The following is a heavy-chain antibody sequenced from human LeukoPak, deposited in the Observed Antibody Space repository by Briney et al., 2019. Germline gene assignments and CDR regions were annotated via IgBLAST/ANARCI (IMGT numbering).Heavy chain of an antibody. D-gene: IGHD2-15*01. CDR2: IYNSGGT. V-gene: IGHV4-61*01. CDR1: GGSVSSGRYY. J-gene: IGHJ2*01. Sequence: PSETLSLTCTVSGGSVSSGRYYWGWIRQPPGKGLEWIGYIYNSGGTIYNPSLKSRVTISADMSKNQFSLKLTSVTAADTAVYYCARDGGREGGYFDLWGRGTHVSVSS. CDR3: ARDGGREGGYFDL.